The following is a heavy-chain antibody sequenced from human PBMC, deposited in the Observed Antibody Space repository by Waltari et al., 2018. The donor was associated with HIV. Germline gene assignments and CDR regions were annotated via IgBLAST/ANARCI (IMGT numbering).Heavy chain of an antibody. CDR2: LGKTGTDV. Sequence: VHLVEYGGGPVKSGGYLRLTCSASGFTFSQFRFNWVRQTPERRLEWVASLGKTGTDVFYTQSVRGRFIVSRDDARNMVFLQMSSLTVEDTATYFCVRDDPGYVPIDYWGQGTLVTVYS. V-gene: IGHV3-21*04. D-gene: IGHD3-16*01. J-gene: IGHJ4*02. CDR3: VRDDPGYVPIDY. CDR1: GFTFSQFR.